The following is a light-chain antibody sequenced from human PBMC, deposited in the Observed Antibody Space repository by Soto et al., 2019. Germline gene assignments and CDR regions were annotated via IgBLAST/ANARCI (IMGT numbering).Light chain of an antibody. CDR1: QSVSSN. Sequence: IVLTQSPGTLSVSHGERATLSCRASQSVSSNLAWYQQKPGQAPRLLIYGASTRATGISARFSGSGSGTEFTLTISSLQSEDFAVYHCQQYNNWPPITFGQGTRLEIK. CDR2: GAS. J-gene: IGKJ5*01. V-gene: IGKV3-15*01. CDR3: QQYNNWPPIT.